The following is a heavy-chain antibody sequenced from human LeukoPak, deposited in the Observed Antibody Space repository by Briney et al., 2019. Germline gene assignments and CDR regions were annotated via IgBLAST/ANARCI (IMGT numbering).Heavy chain of an antibody. CDR1: GYSFTSYW. Sequence: GESLKISCKGSGYSFTSYWIGWVRQIPGKDLEWMGIIYPGDSDTRYSPSFQGQVTISADKSISTAYLQWSSLKASDTAMYYCARLPSPYSSRLDYWGQGTLVIVSS. D-gene: IGHD6-13*01. V-gene: IGHV5-51*01. J-gene: IGHJ4*02. CDR2: IYPGDSDT. CDR3: ARLPSPYSSRLDY.